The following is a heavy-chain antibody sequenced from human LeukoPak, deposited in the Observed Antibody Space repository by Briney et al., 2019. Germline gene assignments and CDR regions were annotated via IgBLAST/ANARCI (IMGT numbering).Heavy chain of an antibody. Sequence: GASVKVSCKASGYTFTSYGISWVRQAPGQGLEWMGWISAYNGNTNYAQKLQGRVTMTTDTSTSTAYMELRSLRSDDTAVYYCARAYYDSSGYRLPFYYYYYGMDVWGQGTTVTVSS. V-gene: IGHV1-18*01. CDR2: ISAYNGNT. CDR3: ARAYYDSSGYRLPFYYYYYGMDV. CDR1: GYTFTSYG. D-gene: IGHD3-22*01. J-gene: IGHJ6*02.